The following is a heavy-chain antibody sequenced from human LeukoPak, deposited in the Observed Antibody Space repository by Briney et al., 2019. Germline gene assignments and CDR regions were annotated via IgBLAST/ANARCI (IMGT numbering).Heavy chain of an antibody. V-gene: IGHV3-7*01. D-gene: IGHD3-10*02. CDR2: IKQDGSEK. CDR3: ARDPNVLGITPYYFDF. J-gene: IGHJ4*02. CDR1: GVTFSSYW. Sequence: SGGSLRLSCAASGVTFSSYWMSWVRQAPGKGLEWVANIKQDGSEKYYADSVKGRFTISRDNAKNSLFLKTDTLRGDDTGIYYCARDPNVLGITPYYFDFWGQGTLVTVSS.